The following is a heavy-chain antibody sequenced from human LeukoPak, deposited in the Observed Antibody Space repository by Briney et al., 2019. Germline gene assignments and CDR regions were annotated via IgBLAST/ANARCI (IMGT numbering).Heavy chain of an antibody. CDR3: ARGRSYGYLFDY. CDR2: INHSGST. CDR1: GGSFSGYY. V-gene: IGHV4-34*01. D-gene: IGHD5-18*01. Sequence: SETLSLTCAVYGGSFSGYYWSWIRQPPGKGLEWIGEINHSGSTNYNPSLKSRVTISVDTSKNQFSLKLSSVTAADTAVYYCARGRSYGYLFDYWGQGTLVTVSS. J-gene: IGHJ4*02.